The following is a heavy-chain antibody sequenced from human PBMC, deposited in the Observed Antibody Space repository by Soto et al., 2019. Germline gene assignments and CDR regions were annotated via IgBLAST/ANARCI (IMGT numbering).Heavy chain of an antibody. CDR3: ARDRVVTTERSYYYYYGMDV. CDR2: IKQDGSEK. V-gene: IGHV3-7*01. J-gene: IGHJ6*02. CDR1: GFTFSSYW. Sequence: GESLKISCAASGFTFSSYWMSWVRQAPGKGLEWVANIKQDGSEKYYVDSVKGRFTISRDNAKNSLYLQMNSLRAEDTAVYYCARDRVVTTERSYYYYYGMDVWGQGTTVTVSS. D-gene: IGHD2-21*02.